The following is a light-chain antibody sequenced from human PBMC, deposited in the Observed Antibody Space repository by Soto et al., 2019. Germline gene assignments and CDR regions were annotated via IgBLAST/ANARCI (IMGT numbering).Light chain of an antibody. CDR1: SSNIGKNP. CDR2: DND. CDR3: GAWDSSLGQV. V-gene: IGLV1-51*01. Sequence: QSVLTQPPSMSAAPGQKVTISCSGRSSNIGKNPVSWYQQLPETAPKLLIYDNDNRPSGIPDRFSGSKSGTSATLGITGLQTGDEADYYCGAWDSSLGQVFGGGTKLTVL. J-gene: IGLJ3*02.